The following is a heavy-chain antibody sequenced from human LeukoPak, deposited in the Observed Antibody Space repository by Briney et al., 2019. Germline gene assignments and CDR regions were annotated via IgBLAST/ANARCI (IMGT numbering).Heavy chain of an antibody. CDR2: IIPIFGTA. D-gene: IGHD6-13*01. Sequence: ASVTVSCKASGGTFSSYAISWVRQAPGQGLEWMGGIIPIFGTANYAQKFQGRVTITADESTSTAYMELSSLRSEDTAVYYCARALHSSSSGVSWGQGTLVTVSS. J-gene: IGHJ5*02. CDR3: ARALHSSSSGVS. CDR1: GGTFSSYA. V-gene: IGHV1-69*13.